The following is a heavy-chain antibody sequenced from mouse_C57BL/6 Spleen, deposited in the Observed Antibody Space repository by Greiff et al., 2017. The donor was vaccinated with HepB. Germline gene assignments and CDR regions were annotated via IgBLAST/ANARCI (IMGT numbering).Heavy chain of an antibody. CDR1: GYTFTQYT. J-gene: IGHJ3*01. CDR3: ARHEEDGYWFAY. Sequence: LVKPGASVKLSCKASGYTFTQYTIHWVKQRSGQGLEWIGWFYPGSGSIKYNEKFKDKATLTADKSSSTVYMELSRLTSEDSAVYFCARHEEDGYWFAYWGQGTLVTVSA. D-gene: IGHD2-3*01. CDR2: FYPGSGSI. V-gene: IGHV1-62-2*01.